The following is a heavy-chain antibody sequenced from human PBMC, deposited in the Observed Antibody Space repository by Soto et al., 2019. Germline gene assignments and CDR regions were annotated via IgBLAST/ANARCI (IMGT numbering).Heavy chain of an antibody. CDR2: IVPTVDTS. V-gene: IGHV1-69*14. Sequence: QVQLVQSGAEVRQPASSVKVSCKTSGATFRSYAITWVRQAPGQGLEWMGGIVPTVDTSTYAQKFQCRVTITADKFTNTVYMELSSLRSDDTAVYYCVRVVAIPGYPDNWGQGTLVTVSS. CDR1: GATFRSYA. J-gene: IGHJ4*02. CDR3: VRVVAIPGYPDN. D-gene: IGHD5-12*01.